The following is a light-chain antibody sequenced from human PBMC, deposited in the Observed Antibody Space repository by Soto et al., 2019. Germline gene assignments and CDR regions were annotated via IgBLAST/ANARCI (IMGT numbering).Light chain of an antibody. J-gene: IGKJ1*01. CDR1: QSVSSSY. CDR2: GAS. Sequence: IVFTQSPGSLSLSPGERASLSCSASQSVSSSYLAWYQQKPGQAPRLLIYGASSRATGIPDRFSGSGSGTDFTLTISRLEPEDFAVYYCQQYGSSPRTFGQGTKVDIK. CDR3: QQYGSSPRT. V-gene: IGKV3-20*01.